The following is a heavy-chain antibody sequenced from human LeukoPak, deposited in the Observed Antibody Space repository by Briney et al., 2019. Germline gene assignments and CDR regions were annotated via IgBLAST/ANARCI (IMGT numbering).Heavy chain of an antibody. V-gene: IGHV4-59*01. CDR1: GGSISGYF. J-gene: IGHJ3*02. Sequence: PSETLSLTCTVSGGSISGYFWNWIRQPPGKGLEWIAHISYNGNTGYNPSLKSRVTISVDTSKNKPSLKLNSMSAADTAVYYCARVRGAYYDRAFDIWGQGTMVSVSS. CDR2: ISYNGNT. D-gene: IGHD3-22*01. CDR3: ARVRGAYYDRAFDI.